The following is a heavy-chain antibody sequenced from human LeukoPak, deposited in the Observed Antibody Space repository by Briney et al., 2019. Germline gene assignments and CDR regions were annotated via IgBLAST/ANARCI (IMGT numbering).Heavy chain of an antibody. Sequence: NPGGSLRLSCAASGFTFSSYSMNWVRQAPGKGLEWVSSIDTSTTYMTYADSVKGRFTISRDNARNSLYLQMNSLRAEDTAVYYCAREAGTGERRYFDLWGRGTLVTVSS. J-gene: IGHJ2*01. CDR2: IDTSTTYM. D-gene: IGHD7-27*01. V-gene: IGHV3-21*01. CDR3: AREAGTGERRYFDL. CDR1: GFTFSSYS.